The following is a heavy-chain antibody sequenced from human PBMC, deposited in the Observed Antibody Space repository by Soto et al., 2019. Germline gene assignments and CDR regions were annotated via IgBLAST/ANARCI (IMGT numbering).Heavy chain of an antibody. CDR1: GGTFSSYA. J-gene: IGHJ6*02. Sequence: VASVKVSCKASGGTFSSYAISWVRQAPGQGLEWMGGIIPIFGTANYAQKFQGRVTITADESTSTAYMELSSLRSEDTAVYYCARSSGYERSYYYYYGMDVWGQGTTVTVSS. CDR3: ARSSGYERSYYYYYGMDV. D-gene: IGHD5-12*01. CDR2: IIPIFGTA. V-gene: IGHV1-69*13.